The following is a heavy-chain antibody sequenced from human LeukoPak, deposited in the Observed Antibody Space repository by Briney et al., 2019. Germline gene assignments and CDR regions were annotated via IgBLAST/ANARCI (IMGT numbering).Heavy chain of an antibody. Sequence: GGSLRLSCAVSGFTFSSYWTHWVRQAPGKGLVWVSRINSDGSSTSYADSVKGRFTISRDNAKNTLYLQMNSLRAEDTAVYYCAREGIEARRPDYWGQGTLVTVSS. CDR2: INSDGSST. J-gene: IGHJ4*02. D-gene: IGHD6-6*01. CDR3: AREGIEARRPDY. CDR1: GFTFSSYW. V-gene: IGHV3-74*01.